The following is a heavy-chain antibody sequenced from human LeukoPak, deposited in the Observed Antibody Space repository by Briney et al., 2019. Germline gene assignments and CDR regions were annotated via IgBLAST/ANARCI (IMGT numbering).Heavy chain of an antibody. CDR1: GFSFSGCG. CDR3: AKDPYSYGSYFDY. Sequence: PGGSLRLSCAASGFSFSGCGMHWVRQALGKGLEWVAFVWYDGRDKYYGDSVKGRFTISRDNSKNTLYLQMNSLRAEDTAMYYCAKDPYSYGSYFDYWGLGTLVIVSS. D-gene: IGHD5-18*01. V-gene: IGHV3-30*02. J-gene: IGHJ4*02. CDR2: VWYDGRDK.